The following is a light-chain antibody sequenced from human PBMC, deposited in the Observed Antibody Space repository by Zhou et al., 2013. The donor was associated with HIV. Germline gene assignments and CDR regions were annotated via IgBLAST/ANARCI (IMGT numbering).Light chain of an antibody. CDR2: QAS. J-gene: IGKJ4*01. CDR1: HSIGTW. CDR3: QQYNSYSS. Sequence: DIQMTQSPSTLSASVGDRVIITCRASHSIGTWLAWYQQKPGKAPKLLIYQASTLQNGVPPRFSGTGSGTDFTLTISSLQRDDFGTYYCQQYNSYSSFGGGTRVEFK. V-gene: IGKV1-5*03.